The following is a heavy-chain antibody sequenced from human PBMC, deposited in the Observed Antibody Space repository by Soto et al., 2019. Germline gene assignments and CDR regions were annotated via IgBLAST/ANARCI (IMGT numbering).Heavy chain of an antibody. D-gene: IGHD6-19*01. Sequence: ASVTVSCEASEYTFTAYYLHWFRQAPGQRLEWMGWINPNGGGTIYAQKFQGRLTMTRDASITTAYMELSRLNSDDTAFYYCATCSDWSPLLDYWGQGTLVTVSS. CDR1: EYTFTAYY. V-gene: IGHV1-2*02. CDR3: ATCSDWSPLLDY. CDR2: INPNGGGT. J-gene: IGHJ4*02.